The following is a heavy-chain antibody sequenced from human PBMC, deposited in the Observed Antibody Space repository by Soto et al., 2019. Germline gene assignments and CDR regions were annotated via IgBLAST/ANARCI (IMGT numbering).Heavy chain of an antibody. CDR3: ARDGDTAMGTFDY. Sequence: ASVKVSCKASGGTFSSYATSWVRQAPGQGLEWMGGIIPIFGTANYAQKFQGRVTITADKSTSTAYMELSSLRSEDTAVYYCARDGDTAMGTFDYWGQGTLVTVSS. V-gene: IGHV1-69*06. J-gene: IGHJ4*02. CDR1: GGTFSSYA. CDR2: IIPIFGTA. D-gene: IGHD5-18*01.